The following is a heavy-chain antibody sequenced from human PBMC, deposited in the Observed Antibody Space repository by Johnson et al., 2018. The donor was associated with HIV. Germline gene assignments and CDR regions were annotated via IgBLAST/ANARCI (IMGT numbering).Heavy chain of an antibody. Sequence: QVQLVESGGGVVQPGRSLRLSCAASGFTFSSYAMHWVRQAPGKGLEWVAVIWYDGSNKYYADSVKGRFTISRDNSKNTLYLQMNSLRAEDTAVYYCAKERSGSYSGADAFDIWGQGTMVTVSP. CDR2: IWYDGSNK. CDR1: GFTFSSYA. J-gene: IGHJ3*02. V-gene: IGHV3-33*06. D-gene: IGHD1-26*01. CDR3: AKERSGSYSGADAFDI.